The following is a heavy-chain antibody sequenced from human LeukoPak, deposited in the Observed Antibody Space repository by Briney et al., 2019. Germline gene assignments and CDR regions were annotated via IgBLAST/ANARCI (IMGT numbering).Heavy chain of an antibody. Sequence: GGSLRLSCAASGFTFSSYGMHWVRQAPGKGLEWVAFIRYDGSNKYYADSVKGRFTIFRDNSKNTLYLQMNSLRAEDTAVYYCAKDGSVGATIDYWGQGTLVTVSS. V-gene: IGHV3-30*02. CDR1: GFTFSSYG. J-gene: IGHJ4*02. D-gene: IGHD1-26*01. CDR3: AKDGSVGATIDY. CDR2: IRYDGSNK.